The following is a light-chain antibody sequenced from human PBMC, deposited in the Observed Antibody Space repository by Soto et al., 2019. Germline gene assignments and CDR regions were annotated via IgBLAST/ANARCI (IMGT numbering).Light chain of an antibody. V-gene: IGKV3-15*01. J-gene: IGKJ4*01. CDR3: QQSNNWPPLT. CDR1: QSVAGN. CDR2: GVS. Sequence: EIVMTPSPATLSVSPGETATLSCRASQSVAGNLAWYQQKPGQPPRLLIYGVSTRATGVPARFSGSGSETDFSLTISSLQIEDFALYYCQQSNNWPPLTFGGGTKVDI.